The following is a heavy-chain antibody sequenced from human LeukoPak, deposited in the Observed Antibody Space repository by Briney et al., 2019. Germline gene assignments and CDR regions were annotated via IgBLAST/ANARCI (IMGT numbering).Heavy chain of an antibody. J-gene: IGHJ3*02. CDR1: GFTFDDYA. CDR3: ARRYYYDSSGPPGAFDI. V-gene: IGHV3-9*01. CDR2: ISWNSGSI. Sequence: GGSLRLSCAASGFTFDDYAMHWVRQAPGKGLEWVSGISWNSGSIGYADSVKGRFTISRDNAKNSLYLQMNSLRAEDTALYYCARRYYYDSSGPPGAFDIWGQGTMVTASS. D-gene: IGHD3-22*01.